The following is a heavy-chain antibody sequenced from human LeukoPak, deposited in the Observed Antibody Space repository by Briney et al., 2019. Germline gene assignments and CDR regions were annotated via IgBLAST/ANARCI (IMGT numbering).Heavy chain of an antibody. V-gene: IGHV4-59*01. CDR2: IYYSGST. J-gene: IGHJ6*03. Sequence: SETLSLTCTVSGGSISSYYWSWIRQPPGKGLEWIGYIYYSGSTNYNPSLKSRVTISVDTSKNQFSLKLSSVTAADTAVYYCAREAAAGPHYYYYHMDVWGKGTTVTVSS. CDR3: AREAAAGPHYYYYHMDV. CDR1: GGSISSYY. D-gene: IGHD6-13*01.